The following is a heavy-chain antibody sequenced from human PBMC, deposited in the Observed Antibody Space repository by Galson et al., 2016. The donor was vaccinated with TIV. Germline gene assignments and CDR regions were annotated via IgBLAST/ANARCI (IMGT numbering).Heavy chain of an antibody. D-gene: IGHD3-22*01. J-gene: IGHJ4*02. CDR3: ATVAWFPGLSLDS. CDR2: FDPEAGRT. Sequence: VSCKVSGYTLSEIAMHWVRQAPGEGLEWVGGFDPEAGRTIYAQKFHGRVTVTEGTATDTAYMELNNLRSDDTAVYYCATVAWFPGLSLDSWGQGTLVIVSS. CDR1: GYTLSEIA. V-gene: IGHV1-24*01.